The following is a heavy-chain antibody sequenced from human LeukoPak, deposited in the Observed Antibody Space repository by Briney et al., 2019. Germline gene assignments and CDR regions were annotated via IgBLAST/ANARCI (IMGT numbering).Heavy chain of an antibody. J-gene: IGHJ4*02. CDR2: ISGSGGST. D-gene: IGHD4-17*01. Sequence: GGSLRLSCAASGFTFSSYAMSWVRQAPGKGLEWVSAISGSGGSTYYADSVKGRFTISRDNAKNSLYLQMNSLRAEDTAVYYCARVHDYGDYDDYWGQGTLVTVSS. CDR3: ARVHDYGDYDDY. CDR1: GFTFSSYA. V-gene: IGHV3-23*01.